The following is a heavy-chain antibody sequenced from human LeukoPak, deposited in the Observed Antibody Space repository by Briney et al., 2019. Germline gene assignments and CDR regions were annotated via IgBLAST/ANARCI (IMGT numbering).Heavy chain of an antibody. V-gene: IGHV4-4*07. D-gene: IGHD3-9*01. CDR2: IYTSGST. Sequence: SETLSLTCTVSGGSISSYYWSWIRQPAGKGLEWIGRIYTSGSTNYNPSLKSRVTISVDTSKNQFSLKLSSVTAADTAVYYCAQVSRDILTGYSPLHFDYWGQGTLVTVSS. CDR1: GGSISSYY. J-gene: IGHJ4*02. CDR3: AQVSRDILTGYSPLHFDY.